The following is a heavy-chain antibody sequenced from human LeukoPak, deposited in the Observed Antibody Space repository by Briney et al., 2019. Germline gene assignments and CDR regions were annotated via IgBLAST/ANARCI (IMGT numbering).Heavy chain of an antibody. D-gene: IGHD2-15*01. CDR2: IYYSGST. CDR3: AREHCSGGSCYTGWFDP. Sequence: SETLSLTCTVSGGSISSYYWRWIRKPPGKGLEWIGYIYYSGSTNYNPSLKSRVTISVDTSKNQFSLKLSSVTAADTAVYYCAREHCSGGSCYTGWFDPWGQGTLVTVSS. V-gene: IGHV4-59*01. CDR1: GGSISSYY. J-gene: IGHJ5*02.